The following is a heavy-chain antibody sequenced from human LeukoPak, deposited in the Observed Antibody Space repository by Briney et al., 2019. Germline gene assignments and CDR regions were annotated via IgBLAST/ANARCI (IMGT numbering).Heavy chain of an antibody. V-gene: IGHV1-46*01. Sequence: GASVKVSCKASGYTFTNYYMQWVRQAPGQGLEWMGIINPSGGSTSYAQKFQGRVTMTRATSTSTFYMELSSLRSEDTAVYYCARGADTAMVTPNFDYWGQGTLVTVSS. CDR3: ARGADTAMVTPNFDY. J-gene: IGHJ4*02. CDR2: INPSGGST. D-gene: IGHD5-18*01. CDR1: GYTFTNYY.